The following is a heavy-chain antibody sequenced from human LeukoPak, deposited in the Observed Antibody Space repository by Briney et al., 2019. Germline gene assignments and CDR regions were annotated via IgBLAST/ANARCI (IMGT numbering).Heavy chain of an antibody. J-gene: IGHJ4*02. D-gene: IGHD1-1*01. CDR2: INHSGST. V-gene: IGHV4-34*01. CDR1: GESFSGYY. Sequence: SETLSLTCAVYGESFSGYYWSWIRQPPGKGLEWIGEINHSGSTNYNPSLKSRVNISVETSKNQFSLKVTSVTAADTAVYYCARGIGTGRQPFDYWGQGTLVTVSS. CDR3: ARGIGTGRQPFDY.